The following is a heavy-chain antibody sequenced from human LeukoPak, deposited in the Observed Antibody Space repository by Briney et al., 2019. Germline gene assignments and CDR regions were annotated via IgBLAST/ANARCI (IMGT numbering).Heavy chain of an antibody. D-gene: IGHD3-22*01. J-gene: IGHJ3*02. CDR2: IKQDGSEK. V-gene: IGHV3-7*01. Sequence: GGSLRLSCAASGFTFSSYWMSWVRQAPGKGLEWVANIKQDGSEKYYVDSVKGRFTISRDNAENSLYLQMNSLRAEDTAVYYCARDAYYDSSGYYNDAFDIWGQGTMVTVSS. CDR3: ARDAYYDSSGYYNDAFDI. CDR1: GFTFSSYW.